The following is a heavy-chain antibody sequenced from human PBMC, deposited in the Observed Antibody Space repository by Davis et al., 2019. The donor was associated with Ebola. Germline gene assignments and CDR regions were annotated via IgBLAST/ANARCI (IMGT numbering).Heavy chain of an antibody. CDR1: GFIFTNYE. CDR2: ISSSASTI. V-gene: IGHV3-48*03. Sequence: GGSLRLSCAASGFIFTNYEMNWVRQAPGKGLEWVSYISSSASTIYYADFVKGRFTISRDNAKNSLYLQMNSLRVEDTAVYYCARSPYTFGGPADYWGQGTLVTVSS. D-gene: IGHD3-16*01. J-gene: IGHJ4*02. CDR3: ARSPYTFGGPADY.